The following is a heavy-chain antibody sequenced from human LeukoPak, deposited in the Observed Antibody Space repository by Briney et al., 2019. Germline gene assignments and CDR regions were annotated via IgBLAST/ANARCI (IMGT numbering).Heavy chain of an antibody. CDR1: GYTFTGYY. J-gene: IGHJ5*02. CDR3: ARTAPIAAAGTGWFGP. D-gene: IGHD6-13*01. V-gene: IGHV1-2*02. Sequence: ASVKVSCKASGYTFTGYYMHWVRQAPGQGLEWMGWINPNSGGTNYAQKFQGRVTMTRDTSISTAYMELSRLRSDDTAMYYCARTAPIAAAGTGWFGPWGQGTLVTVSS. CDR2: INPNSGGT.